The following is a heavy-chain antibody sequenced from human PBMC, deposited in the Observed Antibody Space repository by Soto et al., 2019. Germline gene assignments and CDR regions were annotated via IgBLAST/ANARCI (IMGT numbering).Heavy chain of an antibody. Sequence: QLQLQESGSGLLKTSQTLSLNCSVSGDSISSGGLSWNWLRQSPGRGLEWIGYIYYPGLTYYNPSLKSRVSMSLDSSENQVSLSLSSVTAADSAVYYCARGQRSKTATAGTGWFDPWGPGTLVTVSS. CDR1: GDSISSGGLS. CDR2: IYYPGLT. CDR3: ARGQRSKTATAGTGWFDP. V-gene: IGHV4-30-2*06. D-gene: IGHD6-13*01. J-gene: IGHJ5*02.